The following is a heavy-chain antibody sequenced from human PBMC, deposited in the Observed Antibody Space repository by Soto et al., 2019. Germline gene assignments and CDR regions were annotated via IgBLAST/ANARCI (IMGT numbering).Heavy chain of an antibody. CDR1: GYTFTCYD. D-gene: IGHD3-22*01. V-gene: IGHV1-8*01. J-gene: IGHJ5*02. CDR3: AREYYYDSSGYYSISWFDP. CDR2: MNPNSGNT. Sequence: ASVKVSCKASGYTFTCYDINWVRQATGQGLEWMGWMNPNSGNTGYAQKFQGRVTMTRNTSISTAYMELSSLRSEDTAVYYCAREYYYDSSGYYSISWFDPWGQGTLVTVSS.